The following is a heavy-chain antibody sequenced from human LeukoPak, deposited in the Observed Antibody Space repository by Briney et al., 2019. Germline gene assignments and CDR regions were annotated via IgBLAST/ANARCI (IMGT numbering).Heavy chain of an antibody. J-gene: IGHJ5*02. CDR2: ISGSGGST. Sequence: GGFLRLSCAASGFTFSSYAMSWVRQAPGKGLEWVSAISGSGGSTYYADSVKGRFTISRDNSKNTLYLQMNSLRAEDTAVNYCAKHLTMVRGVIIGNWFDPWGQGTLVTVSS. CDR3: AKHLTMVRGVIIGNWFDP. CDR1: GFTFSSYA. V-gene: IGHV3-23*01. D-gene: IGHD3-10*01.